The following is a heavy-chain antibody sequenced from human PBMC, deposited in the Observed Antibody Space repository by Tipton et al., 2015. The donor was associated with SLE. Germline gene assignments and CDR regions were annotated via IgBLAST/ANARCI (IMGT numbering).Heavy chain of an antibody. D-gene: IGHD2-8*02. Sequence: SLRLSCAASGFTFDDYGMSWVRQGPGQAPEWVAGIGWDGTKTGYADSLKGRVTISRDNPKNSLYLQMNRLRVEDTALHYCGRAQGYCSGGVCSHIDSWGQGTLVTVSS. J-gene: IGHJ4*02. V-gene: IGHV3-20*04. CDR1: GFTFDDYG. CDR2: IGWDGTKT. CDR3: GRAQGYCSGGVCSHIDS.